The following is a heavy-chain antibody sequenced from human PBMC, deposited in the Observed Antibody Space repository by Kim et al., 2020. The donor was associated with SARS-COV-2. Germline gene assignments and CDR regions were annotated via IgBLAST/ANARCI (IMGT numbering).Heavy chain of an antibody. CDR2: INPSGGST. CDR3: ARDSRVVVVAARRGGVLAY. CDR1: GYTFTSYY. V-gene: IGHV1-46*01. J-gene: IGHJ4*02. Sequence: ASVKVSCKASGYTFTSYYMHWVRQAPGQGLEWMGIINPSGGSTSYAQKFQGRVTMTRDTSTSTVYMELSSLRSEDTAVYYCARDSRVVVVAARRGGVLAYWGQGTLVTVSS. D-gene: IGHD2-15*01.